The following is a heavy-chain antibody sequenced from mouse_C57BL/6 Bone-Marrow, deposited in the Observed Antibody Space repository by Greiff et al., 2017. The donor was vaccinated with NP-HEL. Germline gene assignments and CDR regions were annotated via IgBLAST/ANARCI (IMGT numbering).Heavy chain of an antibody. CDR2: INPYNGGT. V-gene: IGHV1-19*01. CDR1: GYTFTDYY. J-gene: IGHJ2*01. D-gene: IGHD1-1*01. Sequence: VQLQQSGPVLVKPGASVKMSCKASGYTFTDYYMNWVKQSHGKSLEWIGVINPYNGGTSYNQKFKGKATLTVDTSSSTAYMELNSLTSEDSAVYYCARRRGSSYDYWGQGTTLTVSS. CDR3: ARRRGSSYDY.